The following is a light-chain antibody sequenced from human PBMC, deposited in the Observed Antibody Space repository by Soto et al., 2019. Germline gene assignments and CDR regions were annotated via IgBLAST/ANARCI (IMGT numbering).Light chain of an antibody. CDR1: QSVSSY. V-gene: IGKV3-11*01. CDR3: QQRNTWPPIT. J-gene: IGKJ5*01. CDR2: GAS. Sequence: EIVLTQSPATLSLSPGEIATLSCRASQSVSSYLAWYQQKPGQAPRLLIYGASRRASGVPARFSGSGSGTDFTLTISSLEPEDFALYYCQQRNTWPPITFGQGTRLEIK.